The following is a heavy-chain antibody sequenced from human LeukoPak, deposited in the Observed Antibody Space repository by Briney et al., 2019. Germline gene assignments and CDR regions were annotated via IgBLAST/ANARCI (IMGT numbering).Heavy chain of an antibody. CDR3: AKDITGLSYGADY. Sequence: GGSVRLSCAASGFSFDDYAMHWVRQAPGKGLEWVSGISWNSGSIGYADSVKGRFTISRDNAKNSLYLQMNSLRAEDTALYYCAKDITGLSYGADYWGQGTLVTVSS. CDR2: ISWNSGSI. D-gene: IGHD1-26*01. CDR1: GFSFDDYA. V-gene: IGHV3-9*01. J-gene: IGHJ4*02.